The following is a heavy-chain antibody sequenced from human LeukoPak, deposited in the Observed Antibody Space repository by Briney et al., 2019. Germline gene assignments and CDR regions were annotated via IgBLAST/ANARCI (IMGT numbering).Heavy chain of an antibody. CDR2: IRSDGSTI. CDR1: GFTFTRYG. J-gene: IGHJ6*03. CDR3: AKDLQKSLGSPYYYYMDV. Sequence: PGGSLRLSCAASGFTFTRYGMHWVRQAPGKGLEWVAFIRSDGSTIHYADSVKGRFTVSRDNYNLYRQMNSLGAEDMAVYYCAKDLQKSLGSPYYYYMDVWGNGTTVTVSS. V-gene: IGHV3-30*02. D-gene: IGHD3-10*01.